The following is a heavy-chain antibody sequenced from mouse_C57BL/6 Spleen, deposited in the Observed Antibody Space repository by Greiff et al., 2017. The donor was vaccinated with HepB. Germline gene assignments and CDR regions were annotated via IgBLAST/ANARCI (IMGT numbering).Heavy chain of an antibody. Sequence: VQLQQSGAELVRPGTSVKVSCKASGYAFTNYLIQWVKQRPGQGLEWIGVINPDSGGTNYNEKFKGKATLTADKSSSTAYMQLSSLTSEDSAVDYCARSGSKYGYFWYWGQATTVTASS. V-gene: IGHV1-54*01. CDR3: ARSGSKYGYFWY. D-gene: IGHD2-5*01. J-gene: IGHJ2*01. CDR1: GYAFTNYL. CDR2: INPDSGGT.